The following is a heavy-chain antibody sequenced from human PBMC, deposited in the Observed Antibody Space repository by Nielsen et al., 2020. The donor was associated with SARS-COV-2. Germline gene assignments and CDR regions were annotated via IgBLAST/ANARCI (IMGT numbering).Heavy chain of an antibody. Sequence: ASVKVSCKVSGYTLTDVYMHWVRQAPGKGLEWMGGFDPEDGETIYAQKFQGRVTMTEDTSTDTAYMELSSLRSEDTAVYYCATGAAAGTQNWFDPWGQGTLVTVSS. D-gene: IGHD6-13*01. J-gene: IGHJ5*02. CDR1: GYTLTDVY. CDR3: ATGAAAGTQNWFDP. V-gene: IGHV1-24*01. CDR2: FDPEDGET.